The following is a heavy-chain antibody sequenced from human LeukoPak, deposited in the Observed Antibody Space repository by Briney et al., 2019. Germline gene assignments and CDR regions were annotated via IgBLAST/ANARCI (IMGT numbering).Heavy chain of an antibody. J-gene: IGHJ4*02. V-gene: IGHV4-39*07. Sequence: SETLSLTCTVSGDSISSSSYYWGWIRQPPGKGLEWIGSIYYTGITYYNPSLKSRVTISVDTSKNQFSLKLSSVTAADTAVYYCARGRGVRGSNDYWGQGTLVTVSS. D-gene: IGHD3-10*01. CDR3: ARGRGVRGSNDY. CDR2: IYYTGIT. CDR1: GDSISSSSYY.